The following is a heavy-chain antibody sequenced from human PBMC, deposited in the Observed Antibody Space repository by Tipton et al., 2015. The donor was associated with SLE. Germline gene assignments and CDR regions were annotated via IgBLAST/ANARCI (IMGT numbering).Heavy chain of an antibody. CDR2: ISYDGSDK. V-gene: IGHV3-30*04. CDR1: GFTFSSYG. CDR3: ARVKLTYYFDY. D-gene: IGHD3-9*01. Sequence: RSLRLSCAASGFTFSSYGLHWVRQAQGKGLEWVAFISYDGSDKDYADSVKGRFTISRDKSTNTLYLQMNSLRAEDTSVYCCARVKLTYYFDYWGQGTLVTVSS. J-gene: IGHJ4*02.